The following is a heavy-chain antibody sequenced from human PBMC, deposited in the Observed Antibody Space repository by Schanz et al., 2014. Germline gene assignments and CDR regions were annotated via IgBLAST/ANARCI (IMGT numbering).Heavy chain of an antibody. CDR1: GYTTFTDYY. D-gene: IGHD6-19*01. CDR2: INPNSGDT. J-gene: IGHJ2*01. CDR3: ARLSVAGRPHVNYWYFDL. V-gene: IGHV1-2*04. Sequence: QLQLVQSGAEVKKPGASVKVSCKASGYTTFTDYYIHWVRQAPGQGLEWMGWINPNSGDTNYAQKFQGWVTMTRDTSISTAYMEVSRLKSDDTAVYYCARLSVAGRPHVNYWYFDLWGRGTLVTVSS.